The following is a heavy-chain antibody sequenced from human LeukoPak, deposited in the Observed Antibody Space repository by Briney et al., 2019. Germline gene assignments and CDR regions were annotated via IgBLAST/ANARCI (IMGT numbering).Heavy chain of an antibody. Sequence: PSETLSLTCAVYGGSFSGYYWSWLRQPPGKGLQRIGEINHSGSTNYNPSLKSRVTISVDTSKNQFSLKLSSVTAADTAVYYCARNGYCSGGSCYENYYYYYGMDVWGQGTTVTVSS. D-gene: IGHD2-15*01. J-gene: IGHJ6*02. CDR1: GGSFSGYY. CDR3: ARNGYCSGGSCYENYYYYYGMDV. V-gene: IGHV4-34*01. CDR2: INHSGST.